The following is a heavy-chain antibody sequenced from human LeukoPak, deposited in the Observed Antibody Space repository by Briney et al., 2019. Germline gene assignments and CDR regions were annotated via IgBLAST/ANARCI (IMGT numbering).Heavy chain of an antibody. Sequence: PGGSLRLSCAASGFTFSSYGMHWVRQAPGKGLEWVAVIWYDGSNKSYGDSVKGRFTISRDNSKNTVYLQMNSLRAEDTAVYYCAKDRRRSGGDYHYYYMDVWGKGTTVTVSS. V-gene: IGHV3-33*06. CDR3: AKDRRRSGGDYHYYYMDV. D-gene: IGHD2-21*01. CDR1: GFTFSSYG. J-gene: IGHJ6*03. CDR2: IWYDGSNK.